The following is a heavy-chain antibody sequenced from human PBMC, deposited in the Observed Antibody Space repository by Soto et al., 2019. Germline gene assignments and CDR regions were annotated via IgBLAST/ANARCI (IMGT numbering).Heavy chain of an antibody. CDR1: GFTFSSYV. J-gene: IGHJ6*02. V-gene: IGHV3-30*03. CDR2: ISYDGSNK. D-gene: IGHD1-7*01. CDR3: ARKTRYRTRTTRYYYYYYGMDV. Sequence: SLRLSCAAAGFTFSSYVMHWDRQAPGKGLRWVAVISYDGSNKYYADSVKGRFTISRDNSKNTLYLQMNSLRAEDTAVYYCARKTRYRTRTTRYYYYYYGMDVWGQGTPVTVSS.